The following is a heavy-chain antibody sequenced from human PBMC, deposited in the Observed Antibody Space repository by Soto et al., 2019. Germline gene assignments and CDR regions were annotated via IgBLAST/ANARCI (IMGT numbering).Heavy chain of an antibody. J-gene: IGHJ4*02. V-gene: IGHV3-23*01. D-gene: IGHD4-17*01. CDR3: AKKRPETTVTSPGNYFDY. CDR2: ITGSGGTK. CDR1: GFTFSSFE. Sequence: EVQLLESGGGLVQPGGSLSLSCAASGFTFSSFELNWVRQAPGKGLEWVSAITGSGGTKYYADSVKGRFTISRDNSKNTLWLQMDSLRADDTALYYCAKKRPETTVTSPGNYFDYWGRGTLVTVSS.